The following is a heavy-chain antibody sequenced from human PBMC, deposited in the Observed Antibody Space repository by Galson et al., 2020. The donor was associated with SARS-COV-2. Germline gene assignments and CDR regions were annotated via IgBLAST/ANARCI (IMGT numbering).Heavy chain of an antibody. V-gene: IGHV4-59*08. CDR2: LYHSGTT. D-gene: IGHD3-10*01. Sequence: ETSETLSLTCTVSGGSLSGYYWSWIRQPPGKGLEWIGYLYHSGTTNYNSSLKSRVSISVDTSRSQLSLNLNSASVADTAVYYCARHQRGSATDWFDPWGQGTLVTVSS. CDR3: ARHQRGSATDWFDP. CDR1: GGSLSGYY. J-gene: IGHJ5*02.